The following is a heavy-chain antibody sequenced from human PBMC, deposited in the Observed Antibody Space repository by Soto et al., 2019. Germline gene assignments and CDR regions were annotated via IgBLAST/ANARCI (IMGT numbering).Heavy chain of an antibody. J-gene: IGHJ6*03. CDR2: IYYSGST. V-gene: IGHV4-59*08. CDR3: ARHPGRITIFGKGYYYYYMDV. D-gene: IGHD3-3*01. CDR1: GGSIGSYD. Sequence: PSETLCLTCRVSGGSIGSYDVSWIRQPPGKGLEWIGYIYYSGSTNYNPSLKSRVTISVDTSKNQFSLKLSSVTAADTAVYYCARHPGRITIFGKGYYYYYMDVWGKGTTVTVSS.